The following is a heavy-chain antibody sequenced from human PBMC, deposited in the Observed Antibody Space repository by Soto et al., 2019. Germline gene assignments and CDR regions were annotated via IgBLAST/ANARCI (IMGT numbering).Heavy chain of an antibody. V-gene: IGHV3-23*01. D-gene: IGHD2-2*01. J-gene: IGHJ1*01. Sequence: EVQLLESGGGLVQPGGSLRLSCAASGFTFSSNAMSWVRQAPGKGLEWVSAISGSGGSTYYADSVKGRFTISRNNSKNALDLQMNSLRAEDTAVYYCANEGGVYCSSTSCYFGYFQHWGQGTLVTVSS. CDR2: ISGSGGST. CDR3: ANEGGVYCSSTSCYFGYFQH. CDR1: GFTFSSNA.